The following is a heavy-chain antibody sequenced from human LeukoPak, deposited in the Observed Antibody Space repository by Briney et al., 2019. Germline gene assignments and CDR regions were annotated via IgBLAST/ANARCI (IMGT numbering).Heavy chain of an antibody. Sequence: PGGSLRLSCAASGFTFDDYAMHWVRQAPGKGLEWVSGISWNSGSIGYADSVKGRFTVSRDNAKNSLYLQMNSLRAEDMALYYCAKSPNYDILTGLDYWGQGTLVTVSS. CDR3: AKSPNYDILTGLDY. D-gene: IGHD3-9*01. CDR1: GFTFDDYA. CDR2: ISWNSGSI. V-gene: IGHV3-9*03. J-gene: IGHJ4*02.